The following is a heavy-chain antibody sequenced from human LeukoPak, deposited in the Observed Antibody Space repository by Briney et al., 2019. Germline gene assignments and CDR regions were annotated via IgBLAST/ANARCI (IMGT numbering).Heavy chain of an antibody. CDR3: ARGGNVNWYFDL. Sequence: ASVKVSCKASGYTFTGYYIHWVRQAPGQGLEWMGCINPKSGGTNYAQKFQGRVTMTRDTSISTPYMELSRLRSDDTDVYNCARGGNVNWYFDLWGRGTLVTVSS. V-gene: IGHV1-2*02. CDR2: INPKSGGT. CDR1: GYTFTGYY. J-gene: IGHJ2*01. D-gene: IGHD4-23*01.